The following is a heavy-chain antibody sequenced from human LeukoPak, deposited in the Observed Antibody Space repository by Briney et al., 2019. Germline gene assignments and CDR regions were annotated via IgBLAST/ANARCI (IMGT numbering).Heavy chain of an antibody. CDR1: GFTFNTHG. CDR3: AKNLYYYYMDV. D-gene: IGHD1-14*01. V-gene: IGHV3-30*02. CDR2: VEHDGTKK. J-gene: IGHJ6*03. Sequence: GGSLRLSCATSGFTFNTHGMHWVRQAPGKGPEWVAFVEHDGTKKYLDSVKGRFTISRDNSKNTLYLQMNSLRAEDTAVYYCAKNLYYYYMDVWGKGTTVTVSS.